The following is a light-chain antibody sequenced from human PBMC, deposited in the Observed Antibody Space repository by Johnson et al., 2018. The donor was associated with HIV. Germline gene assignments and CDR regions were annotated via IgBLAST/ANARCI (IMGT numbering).Light chain of an antibody. Sequence: QSVLTQPPSVSAAPGQKVTISCSGNTSNFDNNYVSWYLQLPETAPKLLIYENNKRPSGIPDRFSGSKSGTSATLAITGLQTGDEADYYCGTWDSSLSVYVFGTVTKVTVL. CDR2: ENN. V-gene: IGLV1-51*02. CDR3: GTWDSSLSVYV. J-gene: IGLJ1*01. CDR1: TSNFDNNY.